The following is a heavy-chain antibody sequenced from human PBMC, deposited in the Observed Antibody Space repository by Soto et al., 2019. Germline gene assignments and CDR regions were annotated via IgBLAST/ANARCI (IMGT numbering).Heavy chain of an antibody. V-gene: IGHV4-59*08. CDR1: GGSISNYY. J-gene: IGHJ5*02. CDR3: ARRTLYYYGSGSYYSEGWFDP. CDR2: IYYGGSS. Sequence: SETLSLTCTVSGGSISNYYWSWIRQPPGKGLEWIGYIYYGGSSNYNPSLKSRVTISVDTSKNQFSLKLSSVTAADTAVYYCARRTLYYYGSGSYYSEGWFDPWGQGTLVTVSS. D-gene: IGHD3-10*01.